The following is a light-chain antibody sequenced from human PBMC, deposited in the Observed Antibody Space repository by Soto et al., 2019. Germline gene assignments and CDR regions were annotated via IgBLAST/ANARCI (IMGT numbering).Light chain of an antibody. J-gene: IGKJ1*01. Sequence: DIQMTQSPSSLSASVGDRVTITCRASQGIRKDLGWYQQKPGKAPKRLIYAASSLQSGGTSRFSGSGSGTEFTLTISSLQPEDFATSSCLQHDTYPWTFGQGTKVEIK. CDR3: LQHDTYPWT. CDR1: QGIRKD. V-gene: IGKV1-17*01. CDR2: AAS.